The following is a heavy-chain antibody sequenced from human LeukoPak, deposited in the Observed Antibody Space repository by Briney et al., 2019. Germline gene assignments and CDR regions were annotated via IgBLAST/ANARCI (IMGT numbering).Heavy chain of an antibody. V-gene: IGHV1-46*01. Sequence: GASVKVSCKASGNSYIHWVRQAPGQGLEWMGMINPSGGGTSYAQKFQGRVTMTRDRSTSIVYMELSSLRSEDTAVYFCASGGYDRDAYDYWGQGTPVTVSS. D-gene: IGHD5-12*01. J-gene: IGHJ4*02. CDR3: ASGGYDRDAYDY. CDR1: GNSY. CDR2: INPSGGGT.